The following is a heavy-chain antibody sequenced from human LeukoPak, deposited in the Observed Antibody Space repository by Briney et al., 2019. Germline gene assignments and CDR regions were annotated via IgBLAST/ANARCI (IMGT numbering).Heavy chain of an antibody. Sequence: PGRSLRLSCAASGFTFSSYGMHWDRQAPGKGLEWVAVISYDGSNKYYADSVKGRFTISRDNSKNTLYLQMNSLRAEDTAVYYCAKDSRSGSYYNYWGQGTLVTVSS. D-gene: IGHD1-26*01. CDR3: AKDSRSGSYYNY. CDR2: ISYDGSNK. CDR1: GFTFSSYG. J-gene: IGHJ4*02. V-gene: IGHV3-30*18.